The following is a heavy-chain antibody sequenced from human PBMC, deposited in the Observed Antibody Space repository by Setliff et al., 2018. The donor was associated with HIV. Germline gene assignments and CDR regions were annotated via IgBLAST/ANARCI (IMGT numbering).Heavy chain of an antibody. J-gene: IGHJ4*02. CDR2: ISSSGTT. V-gene: IGHV4-4*09. Sequence: SETLSLTCVVSDDSFSNYDWTWIRQPPGKALQWIGYISSSGTTNYNPSLRSRVTISIDTSNTHFSLWLSAVTAADTATYFCARLGRAIDDGGSSLRLDFWGQGMLVTVSS. D-gene: IGHD2-15*01. CDR1: DDSFSNYD. CDR3: ARLGRAIDDGGSSLRLDF.